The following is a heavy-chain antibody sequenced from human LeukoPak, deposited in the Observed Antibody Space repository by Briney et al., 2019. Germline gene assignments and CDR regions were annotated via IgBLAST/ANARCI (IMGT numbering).Heavy chain of an antibody. CDR2: IYCSGST. J-gene: IGHJ4*02. CDR3: ARHGQYCSGGSCYVPFDY. D-gene: IGHD2-15*01. CDR1: GGSFSGYY. V-gene: IGHV4-59*08. Sequence: SETLSLTCAVYGGSFSGYYWSWIRQPPGKGLEWIGYIYCSGSTNYNPSLKSRVTISVDTSKNQFSLKLSSVTAADTAVYYCARHGQYCSGGSCYVPFDYWGQGTLVTVSS.